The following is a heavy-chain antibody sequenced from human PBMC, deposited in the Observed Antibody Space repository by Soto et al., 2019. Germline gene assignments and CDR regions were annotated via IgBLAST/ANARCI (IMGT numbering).Heavy chain of an antibody. V-gene: IGHV3-30-3*01. D-gene: IGHD1-26*01. CDR1: GFTFSSYV. J-gene: IGHJ6*02. CDR3: ARDIGGSYYYDGMDV. CDR2: ISYDGSNK. Sequence: QVQLVESGGGVVQPGRSLRLSCAASGFTFSSYVMYWVRQAPGKGLEWVAVISYDGSNKYSADSVKGRFTISRDNSKNTLYLQMNSLRAEDTAVYYCARDIGGSYYYDGMDVWGQGTTVTVSS.